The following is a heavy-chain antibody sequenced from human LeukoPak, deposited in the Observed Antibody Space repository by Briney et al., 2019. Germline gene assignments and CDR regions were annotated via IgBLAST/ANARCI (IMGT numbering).Heavy chain of an antibody. V-gene: IGHV3-7*05. D-gene: IGHD2-2*01. CDR2: IKQDGSEK. J-gene: IGHJ5*02. CDR3: ARECVVVPPAFNWFDP. CDR1: GFTFSSYG. Sequence: GGSLRLSCAASGFTFSSYGMHWVRQAPGKGLEWVANIKQDGSEKYYVDSVKGRFTISRDNAKNSLYLQMNSLRAEDTAVYYCARECVVVPPAFNWFDPWGQGTLVTVSS.